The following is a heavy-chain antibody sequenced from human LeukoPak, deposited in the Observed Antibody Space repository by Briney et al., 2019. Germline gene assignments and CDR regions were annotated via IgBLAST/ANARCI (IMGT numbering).Heavy chain of an antibody. CDR1: GFTFSSYW. CDR2: IKQDGSEK. V-gene: IGHV3-7*01. CDR3: ARDVDYANPRHDY. D-gene: IGHD4/OR15-4a*01. Sequence: GGSLRLSCAASGFTFSSYWMSWVRQAPGKGLEWVANIKQDGSEKYYVDSVKGRLTISRDNANNSVYLQMNSLRSEDTAVYYCARDVDYANPRHDYWGQGTLVTVSS. J-gene: IGHJ4*02.